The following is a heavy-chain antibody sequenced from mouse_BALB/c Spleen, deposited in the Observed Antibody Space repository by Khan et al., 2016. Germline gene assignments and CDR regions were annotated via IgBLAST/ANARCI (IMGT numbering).Heavy chain of an antibody. Sequence: VQLQESGAELVRPGTSVKVSCKASGYAFTNYLIEWVKQRPGQGLEWIGVINPGSGGTNYNEKFKGKATLTADKSSSTAYMQLSSLTSDYAAVYFCARLPAWFAYWGQGTLVTVSA. CDR1: GYAFTNYL. J-gene: IGHJ3*01. CDR3: ARLPAWFAY. V-gene: IGHV1-54*01. CDR2: INPGSGGT.